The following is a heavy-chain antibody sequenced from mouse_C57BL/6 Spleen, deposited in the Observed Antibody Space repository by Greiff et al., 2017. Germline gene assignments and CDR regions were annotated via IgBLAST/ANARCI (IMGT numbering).Heavy chain of an antibody. V-gene: IGHV1-26*01. J-gene: IGHJ2*01. CDR3: ARGYGSSYPDY. D-gene: IGHD1-1*01. CDR2: INPNNGGT. Sequence: EVQLLQSGPELVKPGASVKISCKASGYTFTDYYMNWVKQSHGKSLEWIGDINPNNGGTSYNQKFKGKATLTVDKSDSPAYMELRSLTSEDSAVYYCARGYGSSYPDYWGQGTTLTVSS. CDR1: GYTFTDYY.